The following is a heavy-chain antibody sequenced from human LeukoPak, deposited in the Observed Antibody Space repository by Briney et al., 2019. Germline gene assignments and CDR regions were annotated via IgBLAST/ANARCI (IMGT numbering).Heavy chain of an antibody. V-gene: IGHV1-2*02. CDR2: INPNSGGT. CDR3: ARLPAGYCSSTSCLNFDY. Sequence: VASVKVSCKASGYTFTGYYMHWVRQAPGQGLEWMGWINPNSGGTNYAQKFQGRVTMTRDTSISTAYMELSRLRSDDTAVYYCARLPAGYCSSTSCLNFDYWGQGTLVTVSS. J-gene: IGHJ4*02. D-gene: IGHD2-2*01. CDR1: GYTFTGYY.